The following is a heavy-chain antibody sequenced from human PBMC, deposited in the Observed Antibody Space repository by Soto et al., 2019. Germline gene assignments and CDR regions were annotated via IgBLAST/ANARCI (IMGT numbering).Heavy chain of an antibody. Sequence: GGSLRLSCAASGFTFSSYSMNWVRQAPGKGLEWVSSITGNGAKTQYADSVKGRFTISRDNSKNMVYLQMNGLRDEDTALYYCAKDYRPDYRYDLDYWGQGTLVTVSS. CDR1: GFTFSSYS. CDR2: ITGNGAKT. V-gene: IGHV3-23*01. D-gene: IGHD3-3*01. CDR3: AKDYRPDYRYDLDY. J-gene: IGHJ4*02.